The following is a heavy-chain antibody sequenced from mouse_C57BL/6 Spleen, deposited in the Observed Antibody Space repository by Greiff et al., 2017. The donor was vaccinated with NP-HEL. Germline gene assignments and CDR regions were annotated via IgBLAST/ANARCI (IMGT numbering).Heavy chain of an antibody. J-gene: IGHJ2*01. CDR3: ARVRITTVAFDY. Sequence: VQLQESGAELVKPGASVKISCKASGYAFSSYWMNWVKQRPGKGLEWIGQIYPGDGDTNYNGKFKGKATLTADKSSSTAYMQLSSLTSEDSAVYFCARVRITTVAFDYWGQGTTLTVSS. V-gene: IGHV1-80*01. D-gene: IGHD1-1*01. CDR2: IYPGDGDT. CDR1: GYAFSSYW.